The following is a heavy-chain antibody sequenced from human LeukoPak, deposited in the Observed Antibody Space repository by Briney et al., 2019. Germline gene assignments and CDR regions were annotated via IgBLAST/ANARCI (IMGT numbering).Heavy chain of an antibody. CDR2: ISWNSGSI. CDR1: GFTFDDYA. V-gene: IGHV3-9*01. CDR3: AKDMATGTTRGYFDY. Sequence: GRSLRLSCAASGFTFDDYAMHWVRQAPGKGLEWVSGISWNSGSIGYADSVKGRFTISRDNAKNSLYLQMNSLRAEDTALYYCAKDMATGTTRGYFDYWGQGTLVTVSS. D-gene: IGHD1-1*01. J-gene: IGHJ4*02.